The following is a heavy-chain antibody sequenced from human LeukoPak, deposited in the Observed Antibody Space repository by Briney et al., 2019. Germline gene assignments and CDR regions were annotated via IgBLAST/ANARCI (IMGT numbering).Heavy chain of an antibody. CDR2: IYYSGST. CDR3: ARAVEYNFWSGLQRRAATFDY. D-gene: IGHD3-3*01. Sequence: SETLSLTCTVSGGSISSHYWSWIRQPPGKGLEWIGYIYYSGSTNYNPSLKSRVTISVDTSKNQFSLKLTSVTAADTAVYYCARAVEYNFWSGLQRRAATFDYWGQGTLVTVSS. V-gene: IGHV4-59*11. J-gene: IGHJ4*02. CDR1: GGSISSHY.